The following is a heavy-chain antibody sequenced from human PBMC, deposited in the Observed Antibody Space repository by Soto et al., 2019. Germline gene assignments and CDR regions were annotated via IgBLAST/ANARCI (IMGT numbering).Heavy chain of an antibody. CDR3: ARDLGIAVAGTSGYYYYGMDV. V-gene: IGHV1-46*01. D-gene: IGHD6-19*01. CDR2: INPSGGST. CDR1: GYTFTSYY. J-gene: IGHJ6*02. Sequence: GASVKVSCKASGYTFTSYYMHWVRQAPGQGLEWMGIINPSGGSTSYAQKFQGRVTMTRDTSTSTVYMELSSLRSEDTAVYYCARDLGIAVAGTSGYYYYGMDVWGQGTTVTVSS.